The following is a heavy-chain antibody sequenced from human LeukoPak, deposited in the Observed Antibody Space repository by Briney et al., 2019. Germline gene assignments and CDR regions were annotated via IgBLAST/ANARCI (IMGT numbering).Heavy chain of an antibody. CDR3: ARFTVHYYDSSGYNDY. D-gene: IGHD3-22*01. CDR2: IYYSGCT. CDR1: GGSISSGDYY. Sequence: SETLSLTCTVSGGSISSGDYYWSWIRQPPGKGLEWIGYIYYSGCTYYNPSLKSRVTISVDTSKNQFSLKLSSVTAADTAVYYCARFTVHYYDSSGYNDYWGQGTLVTVSS. V-gene: IGHV4-30-4*01. J-gene: IGHJ4*02.